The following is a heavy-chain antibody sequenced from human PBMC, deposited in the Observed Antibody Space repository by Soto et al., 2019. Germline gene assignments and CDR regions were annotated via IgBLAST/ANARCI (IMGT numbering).Heavy chain of an antibody. V-gene: IGHV3-23*01. J-gene: IGHJ4*02. D-gene: IGHD3-3*01. CDR1: GFSFISYA. Sequence: GGSLRLSCAASGFSFISYAMSWVLQAPGKGLEWVSTVNSGGGTTYYADSVKGRFSVSRDNSKNTLYLQMDSLTAEDTAVYYCANFCRRAQATYYFVDWCPGIGVSVVS. CDR3: ANFCRRAQATYYFVD. CDR2: VNSGGGTT.